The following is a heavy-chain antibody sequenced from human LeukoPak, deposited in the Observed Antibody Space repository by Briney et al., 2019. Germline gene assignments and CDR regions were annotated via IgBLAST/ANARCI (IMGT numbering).Heavy chain of an antibody. CDR2: IYYSGST. CDR1: GGSISSYY. J-gene: IGHJ3*02. CDR3: ARVELYYYDSSGYWAFDI. D-gene: IGHD3-22*01. V-gene: IGHV4-59*01. Sequence: ASETLSLTCTVSGGSISSYYWSWIRQPPGKGLEWIGYIYYSGSTNYNPSLKSRVTISVDTSKNQFSLKLSSVTAADTAVYYCARVELYYYDSSGYWAFDIWSQGTMVTVSS.